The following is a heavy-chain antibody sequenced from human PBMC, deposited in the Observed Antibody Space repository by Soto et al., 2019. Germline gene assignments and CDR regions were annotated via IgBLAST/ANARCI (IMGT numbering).Heavy chain of an antibody. D-gene: IGHD1-1*01. J-gene: IGHJ4*02. CDR3: AKDRPLFQVLSYFDY. CDR2: ISYDGSNK. CDR1: GFTFSSYG. Sequence: QVQLVESGGGVVQPGRSLRLSCAASGFTFSSYGMHWVRQAPGKGLEWVAVISYDGSNKYYADSVKGRFTISRDNSKNTLYLQMNSLRAEDTAVYYCAKDRPLFQVLSYFDYWGQGTLVTVSS. V-gene: IGHV3-30*18.